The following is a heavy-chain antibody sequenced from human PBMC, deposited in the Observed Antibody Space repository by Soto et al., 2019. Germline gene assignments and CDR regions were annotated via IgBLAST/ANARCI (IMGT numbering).Heavy chain of an antibody. CDR1: GFTFSNYA. D-gene: IGHD2-15*01. J-gene: IGHJ4*02. Sequence: EVQLLESGGGLVQPGGSLRLSCAASGFTFSNYAMTWVRQAPGKGLEWVSALTPSGGVTHYADSVEGRFTISRDNSKNTLYLQMISLRAEDTAVYYCAKYLLPFTPYFVSWGQGTLVTVSS. V-gene: IGHV3-23*01. CDR3: AKYLLPFTPYFVS. CDR2: LTPSGGVT.